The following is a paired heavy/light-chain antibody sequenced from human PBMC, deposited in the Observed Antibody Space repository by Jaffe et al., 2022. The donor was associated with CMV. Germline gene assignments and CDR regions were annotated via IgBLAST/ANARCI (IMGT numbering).Light chain of an antibody. CDR1: QDISNY. Sequence: DIQMTQSPSSLSASVGDRVTITCQASQDISNYLNWYQQKPGKAPKLLIYDASNLETGVPSRFSGSGSGTDFTFTISSLQPEDIATYYCQQYDNPLLTFGGGTKVEIK. CDR2: DAS. V-gene: IGKV1-33*01. J-gene: IGKJ4*01. CDR3: QQYDNPLLT.
Heavy chain of an antibody. CDR2: INPSGGST. CDR1: GYTFTSYY. J-gene: IGHJ6*02. D-gene: IGHD2-15*01. Sequence: QVQLVQSGAEVKKPGASVKVSCKASGYTFTSYYMHWVRQAPGQGLEWMGIINPSGGSTSYAQKFQGRVTMTRDTSTSTVYMELSSLRSEDTAVYYCARAGGYGGNSATGYYGMDVWGQGTTVTVSS. CDR3: ARAGGYGGNSATGYYGMDV. V-gene: IGHV1-46*01.